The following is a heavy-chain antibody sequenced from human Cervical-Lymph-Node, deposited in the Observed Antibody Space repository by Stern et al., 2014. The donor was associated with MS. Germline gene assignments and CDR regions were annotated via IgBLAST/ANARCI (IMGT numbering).Heavy chain of an antibody. V-gene: IGHV1-2*02. CDR3: ARGTYFDP. J-gene: IGHJ5*02. CDR2: INPNSGGT. CDR1: GYSFTDYY. Sequence: VQLVQSGAQVKKPGASVKVSCKASGYSFTDYYIHWVRQAPGQGLEWVGWINPNSGGTSHAQKFQGRITMTRDTSIRTAYMELSSLRSDDTAVYYCARGTYFDPWGQGTLVTVPS.